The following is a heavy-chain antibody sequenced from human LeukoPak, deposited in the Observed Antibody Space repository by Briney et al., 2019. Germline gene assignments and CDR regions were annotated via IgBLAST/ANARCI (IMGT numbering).Heavy chain of an antibody. Sequence: SETLSLTCTVSGGSISSGIYYWSWIRQPAGKGLEWIGHIYTSGSTNYNPSLKSRVTISVDTSKNQFSLKLSSVTAADTAVYYCARVRITGTMAGQIDYWGQGTLVTVSS. D-gene: IGHD1-7*01. J-gene: IGHJ4*02. V-gene: IGHV4-61*09. CDR1: GGSISSGIYY. CDR3: ARVRITGTMAGQIDY. CDR2: IYTSGST.